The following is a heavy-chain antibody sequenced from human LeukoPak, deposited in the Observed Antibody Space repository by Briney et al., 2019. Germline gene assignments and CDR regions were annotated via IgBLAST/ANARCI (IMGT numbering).Heavy chain of an antibody. CDR2: IYPGDSDT. V-gene: IGHV5-51*01. Sequence: GASLKISCKGSGYRFTSYWIGWVRQMPGKGLEWMGIIYPGDSDTRYSPSFQGQVTISADKSISTAYLQWSSLKASDTAMYYCARLHYGSGSSAYFDYWGQGTLVTVSS. D-gene: IGHD3-10*01. J-gene: IGHJ4*02. CDR3: ARLHYGSGSSAYFDY. CDR1: GYRFTSYW.